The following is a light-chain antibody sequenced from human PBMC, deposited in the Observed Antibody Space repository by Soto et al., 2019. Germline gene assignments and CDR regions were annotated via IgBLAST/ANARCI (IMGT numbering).Light chain of an antibody. Sequence: EIVMTQSPATLSVSPGERATISCRAGQSVSFKLAWYQQKPGQAPRLLIYDTSTRATGIPDRFSGSGSGTDFTLTISRLEPEDFAVYYCQQYGSSPWTFGQGTKVDIK. CDR3: QQYGSSPWT. CDR2: DTS. V-gene: IGKV3-20*01. CDR1: QSVSFK. J-gene: IGKJ1*01.